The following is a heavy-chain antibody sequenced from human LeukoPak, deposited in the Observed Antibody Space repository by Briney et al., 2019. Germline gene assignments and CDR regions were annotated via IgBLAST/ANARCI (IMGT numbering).Heavy chain of an antibody. CDR3: TRRYDILTGYYTDEDAFDI. CDR1: GFTFSGSA. J-gene: IGHJ3*02. CDR2: IRSKANSYAT. Sequence: GGSLRLSCAASGFTFSGSAMHWVRQASGKGLEWVGRIRSKANSYATAYAASVKGRFTISRDDSKNTVYLQMNSLKTEDTAVYYCTRRYDILTGYYTDEDAFDIWGQGTMVTVSS. D-gene: IGHD3-9*01. V-gene: IGHV3-73*01.